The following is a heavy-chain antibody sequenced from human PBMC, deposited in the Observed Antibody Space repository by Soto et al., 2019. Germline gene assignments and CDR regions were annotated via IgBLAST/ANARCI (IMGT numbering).Heavy chain of an antibody. Sequence: GGSLRLSCAASGFPFSSYAMSWVRQAPGKGLEWVSAISGSGSGGTTYYADSVKGRFTISRDNSKNALYLQMNSLRAEDTALYYCAKYSGSYYKFRLDYWGQGTLVTVLL. CDR2: ISGSGSGGTT. V-gene: IGHV3-23*01. CDR3: AKYSGSYYKFRLDY. CDR1: GFPFSSYA. J-gene: IGHJ4*02. D-gene: IGHD1-26*01.